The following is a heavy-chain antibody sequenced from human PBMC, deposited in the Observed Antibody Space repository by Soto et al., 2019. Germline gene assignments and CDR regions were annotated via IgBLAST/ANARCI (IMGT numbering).Heavy chain of an antibody. CDR3: ARRLDPVVGAIRTFDY. V-gene: IGHV3-7*03. CDR2: IKQNGSGK. CDR1: GFTFSSYW. Sequence: EVQLVESGGGLVQPGGSLRLSCAASGFTFSSYWMSWVRQAPGKGLEWVANIKQNGSGKYYVDSVKGRFTISRDNAKTSLYLQMNSLRAEDTAVYYCARRLDPVVGAIRTFDYWGQGTLVTVSS. J-gene: IGHJ4*02. D-gene: IGHD1-26*01.